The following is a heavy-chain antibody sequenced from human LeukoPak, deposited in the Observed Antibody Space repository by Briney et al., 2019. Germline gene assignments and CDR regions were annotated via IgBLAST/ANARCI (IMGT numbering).Heavy chain of an antibody. CDR2: IKQDGSEK. Sequence: GGTLRLSCAASGYTLSSYWMSWVRQDQGKGLEWVAKIKQDGSEKQYVDSVKGRFAISRDNAKNSLYLEMNSLRAEDTAVYYCARDRDGSTLGLFDFWGQGTLVTVSS. CDR1: GYTLSSYW. D-gene: IGHD2-2*03. V-gene: IGHV3-7*01. J-gene: IGHJ4*02. CDR3: ARDRDGSTLGLFDF.